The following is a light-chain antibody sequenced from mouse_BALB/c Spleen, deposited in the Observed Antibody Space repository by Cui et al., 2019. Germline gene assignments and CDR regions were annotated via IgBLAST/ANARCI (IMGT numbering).Light chain of an antibody. J-gene: IGKJ1*01. CDR3: QQWSSYPRT. V-gene: IGKV4-55*01. Sequence: QIVLNQSPAIMSASPGEKVTMTCSASSSVSYMYWYQQKPGSPPRLLIYDTSNLASGVPVRFSGSGSGTSYSLTISRMEAEDAATYYCQQWSSYPRTFGGGTKLEIK. CDR2: DTS. CDR1: SSVSY.